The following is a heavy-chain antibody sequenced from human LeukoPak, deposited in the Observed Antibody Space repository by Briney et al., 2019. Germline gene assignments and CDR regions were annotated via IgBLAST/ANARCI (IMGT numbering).Heavy chain of an antibody. V-gene: IGHV3-23*01. D-gene: IGHD3-3*01. CDR1: GFTFRNYV. Sequence: GGSLRLSCAVSGFTFRNYVMSWVRQAPGKGLEWVSAISGSGGSTYYADSVKGRFTISRDNSKNTLYLQMNSLRAEDTAVYYCAKGNDFWSGYSDYWGQGTLVTVSP. CDR2: ISGSGGST. J-gene: IGHJ4*02. CDR3: AKGNDFWSGYSDY.